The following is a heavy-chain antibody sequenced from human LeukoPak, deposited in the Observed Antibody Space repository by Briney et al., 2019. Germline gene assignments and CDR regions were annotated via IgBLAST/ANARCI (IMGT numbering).Heavy chain of an antibody. J-gene: IGHJ5*02. CDR2: INPNSGGT. Sequence: ASVTVSCKASGYTFTGYYMHWVRQAPGQGLEWMGWINPNSGGTNYAQKFQGRVTMTRDTSISTAYMELSRPRSDDTAVYYCARVLWFGELLAFDPWGQGTLVTVSS. CDR1: GYTFTGYY. D-gene: IGHD3-10*01. CDR3: ARVLWFGELLAFDP. V-gene: IGHV1-2*02.